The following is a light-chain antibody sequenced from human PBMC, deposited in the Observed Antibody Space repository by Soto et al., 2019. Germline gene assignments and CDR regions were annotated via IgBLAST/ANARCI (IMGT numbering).Light chain of an antibody. J-gene: IGLJ1*01. CDR3: SSYTSSSTLYV. Sequence: QSALTQPASVSGSPRQSITISCTGASSDVGGYTYASWYQQHPGKAPKLMIYEVNNRPSGVSHRFSGSKSGNTASLTISGLQAEDEADYYCSSYTSSSTLYVFGTGTKVTVL. CDR2: EVN. V-gene: IGLV2-14*01. CDR1: SSDVGGYTY.